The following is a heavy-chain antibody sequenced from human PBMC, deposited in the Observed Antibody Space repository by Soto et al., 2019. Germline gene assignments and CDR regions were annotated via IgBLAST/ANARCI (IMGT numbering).Heavy chain of an antibody. V-gene: IGHV4-59*01. CDR2: IYYSGST. D-gene: IGHD3-3*01. CDR1: GGSISSYY. J-gene: IGHJ5*02. CDR3: ARWSIGDFWSGYSRAWFDP. Sequence: SETLSLTCTVSGGSISSYYWSWIRRPPGKGLEWIGYIYYSGSTNYNPSLKSRVTISVDTSKNQFSLKLSSVTAADTAVYYCARWSIGDFWSGYSRAWFDPWGQGTLVTVSS.